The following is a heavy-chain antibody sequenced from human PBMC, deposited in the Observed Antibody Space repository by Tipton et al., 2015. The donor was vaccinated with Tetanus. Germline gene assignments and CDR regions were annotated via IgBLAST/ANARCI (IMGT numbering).Heavy chain of an antibody. J-gene: IGHJ4*02. D-gene: IGHD5-24*01. CDR2: MYYSGTT. CDR1: GGSISRSAHY. V-gene: IGHV4-39*07. Sequence: TLSLTCNVSGGSISRSAHYWGWIRQSPGKGLEWIGNMYYSGTTHYNPSLKSRVTMPVDTSKSQFSLRLISVTAADTAVYYCARGGAATLTGPRRRRDYFFDSWAQGGLVTVSS. CDR3: ARGGAATLTGPRRRRDYFFDS.